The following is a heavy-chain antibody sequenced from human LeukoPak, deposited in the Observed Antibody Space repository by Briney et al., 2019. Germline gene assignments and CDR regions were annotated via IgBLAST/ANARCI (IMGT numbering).Heavy chain of an antibody. Sequence: ASVKVSCKASGYTFTGYYMHWVRQAPGQGLEWMGWINPNSGGTNYAQKFQGRVTMTRDTSITTAYMEVTRLTSDDTAIYYCARVNSNYAWFDPWGQGTLVTVST. D-gene: IGHD1-7*01. V-gene: IGHV1-2*02. CDR1: GYTFTGYY. CDR2: INPNSGGT. J-gene: IGHJ5*02. CDR3: ARVNSNYAWFDP.